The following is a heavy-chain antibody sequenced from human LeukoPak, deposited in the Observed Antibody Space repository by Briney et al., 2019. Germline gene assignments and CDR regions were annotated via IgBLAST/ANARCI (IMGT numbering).Heavy chain of an antibody. Sequence: NPSETLSLTCAVYGGSFSGYYWSWIRQPPGKGLEWIGEINHSGSTNYNPSLKSRVTISVDTSKNQFSLKLSSVTAADTAVYYCARGDTMIVVVSNWFDPWGQGTLVTVSS. CDR3: ARGDTMIVVVSNWFDP. J-gene: IGHJ5*02. CDR2: INHSGST. V-gene: IGHV4-34*01. CDR1: GGSFSGYY. D-gene: IGHD3-22*01.